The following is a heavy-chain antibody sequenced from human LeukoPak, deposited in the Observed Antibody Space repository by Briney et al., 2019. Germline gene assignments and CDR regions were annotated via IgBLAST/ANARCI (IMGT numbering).Heavy chain of an antibody. CDR1: GDTFTGYF. D-gene: IGHD4-11*01. CDR3: AVALDIDYSMISDV. J-gene: IGHJ4*02. CDR2: INLNSGYT. V-gene: IGHV1-2*02. Sequence: ASVKVSCKHSGDTFTGYFMYWVRQAPGQGLQWLGWINLNSGYTNYARRFQGRVTITRDTSLTTAYMDLRRLRSDDTAVYYCAVALDIDYSMISDVWGQGTLVTVSS.